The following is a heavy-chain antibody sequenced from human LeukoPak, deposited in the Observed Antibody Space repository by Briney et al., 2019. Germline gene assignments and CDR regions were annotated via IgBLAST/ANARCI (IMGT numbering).Heavy chain of an antibody. D-gene: IGHD4-17*01. CDR3: ARGGSDYGDYVGAFDI. CDR1: GGSFSGYY. Sequence: SETLSLTCAVYGGSFSGYYWGWIRQPPGKGLEWIGEINHSGSTNYNPSLKSRVKSRVTKSLDTSKNQFSLKLSSVTAADTAVYYCARGGSDYGDYVGAFDIWGQGTMVTVSS. CDR2: INHSGST. V-gene: IGHV4-34*01. J-gene: IGHJ3*02.